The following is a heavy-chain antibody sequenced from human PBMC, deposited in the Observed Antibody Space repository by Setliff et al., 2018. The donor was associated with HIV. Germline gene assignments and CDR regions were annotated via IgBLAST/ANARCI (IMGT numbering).Heavy chain of an antibody. D-gene: IGHD4-17*01. CDR3: AKGAGFYGDYTFDH. Sequence: PSETLSLTCTVSGPSINIHYWSWIRQSPGKVFEWIGYIYSTGSTNHNPSLQSRVTISMVASRNQFSLKVTSVTAADTAVYYCAKGAGFYGDYTFDHWGQGRQVTVS. V-gene: IGHV4-59*11. CDR2: IYSTGST. J-gene: IGHJ4*02. CDR1: GPSINIHY.